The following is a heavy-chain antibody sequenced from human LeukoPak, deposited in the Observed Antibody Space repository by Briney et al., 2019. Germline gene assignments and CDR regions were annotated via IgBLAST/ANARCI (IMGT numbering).Heavy chain of an antibody. CDR3: ATSIAGTPPYYFDY. D-gene: IGHD6-13*01. V-gene: IGHV3-64*01. CDR1: GFTFSRYA. CDR2: ISSNGGST. J-gene: IGHJ4*02. Sequence: PGGSLRLSCAASGFTFSRYAMHWVRQAPGKGLEYVSAISSNGGSTYYANSVKGRFTISRDNSKNTLYLQMDSLRAEEMAVYYCATSIAGTPPYYFDYWGQGTLVGVCS.